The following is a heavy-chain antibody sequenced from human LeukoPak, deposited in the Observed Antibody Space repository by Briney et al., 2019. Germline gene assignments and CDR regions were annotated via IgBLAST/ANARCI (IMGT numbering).Heavy chain of an antibody. CDR1: GFTFSSYG. V-gene: IGHV3-30*03. Sequence: SGGSLRLSCAASGFTFSSYGMHWVRQAPGKGLEWVAVISYDGSNKHYADSVKGRFTISRDDSKNTLYLQMNSLRAEDTAVYYCARDRGVYSSSWNAFDIWGQGTMVTVSS. D-gene: IGHD6-13*01. J-gene: IGHJ3*02. CDR2: ISYDGSNK. CDR3: ARDRGVYSSSWNAFDI.